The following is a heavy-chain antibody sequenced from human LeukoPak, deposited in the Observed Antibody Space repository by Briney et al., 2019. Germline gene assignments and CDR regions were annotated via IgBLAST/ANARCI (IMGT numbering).Heavy chain of an antibody. CDR2: IIPIFGTA. CDR3: ARARDVLLWFGEPSTPGFHNWFDP. CDR1: GGTFSSYA. V-gene: IGHV1-69*06. Sequence: SVKVSCKASGGTFSSYAISWVRQAPGQGLEWMGGIIPIFGTANYAQKFQGRVTITADKSTSTAYMELSSLRSEDTAAYYCARARDVLLWFGEPSTPGFHNWFDPWGQGTLVTVSS. J-gene: IGHJ5*02. D-gene: IGHD3-10*01.